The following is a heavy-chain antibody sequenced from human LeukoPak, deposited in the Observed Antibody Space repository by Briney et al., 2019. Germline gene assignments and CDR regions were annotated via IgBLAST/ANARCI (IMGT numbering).Heavy chain of an antibody. D-gene: IGHD3-9*01. V-gene: IGHV4-39*01. CDR2: IYYNGAA. J-gene: IGHJ6*02. Sequence: PSETLSLTCTIPGGSISSSSYYWGWIRQPPGKGLQWIGTIYYNGAAQYSPSLKSRVTPSIDTSKNQFSLKLTSVTAADTAVYYCARSQATSYYDILTGYFDPHYYYYYGMDVWGQGTTVTVSS. CDR1: GGSISSSSYY. CDR3: ARSQATSYYDILTGYFDPHYYYYYGMDV.